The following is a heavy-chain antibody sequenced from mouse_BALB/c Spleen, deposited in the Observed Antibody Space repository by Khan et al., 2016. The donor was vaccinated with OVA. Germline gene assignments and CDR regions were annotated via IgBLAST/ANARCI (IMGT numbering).Heavy chain of an antibody. CDR3: SRGTARFDY. V-gene: IGHV9-3*02. CDR2: INTNTGEP. D-gene: IGHD1-2*01. CDR1: GYTFTNYG. J-gene: IGHJ2*01. Sequence: QIQLVQSGPELKKPGETVKISCKASGYTFTNYGMNWVKQAPGKGLKWMGWINTNTGEPTYAEEFKGRFAFSLDTSASTAYLQLNNLKTEDTATYFCSRGTARFDYWGQGTTLTVSS.